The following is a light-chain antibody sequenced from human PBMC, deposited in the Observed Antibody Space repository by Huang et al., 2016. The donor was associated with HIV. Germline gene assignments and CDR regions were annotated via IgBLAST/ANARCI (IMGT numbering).Light chain of an antibody. Sequence: DIQRTQSPSTLTAPVGDTVTITCRARQNIDNWVAWYQQKPGKAPKVLIYRASSLESGVPSRFSGGGSGTEFTLTISSLQPDDVATYYCQQYNTYSRTFGQGTKVEIK. CDR3: QQYNTYSRT. CDR2: RAS. V-gene: IGKV1-5*03. CDR1: QNIDNW. J-gene: IGKJ1*01.